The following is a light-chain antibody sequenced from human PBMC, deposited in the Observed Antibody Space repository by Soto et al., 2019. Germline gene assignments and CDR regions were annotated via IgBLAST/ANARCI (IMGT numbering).Light chain of an antibody. CDR1: SGHNTYA. CDR3: QTWGTGIQL. Sequence: QSVLTQSPSASASLGASVKLTCTLSSGHNTYAIAWHQQQPEKGPRYLMKLNSDGSHNKGDGISDRFSGSSSGAERYLTISSLQSDDEADYYCQTWGTGIQLFGGGTKLTVL. J-gene: IGLJ2*01. V-gene: IGLV4-69*01. CDR2: LNSDGSH.